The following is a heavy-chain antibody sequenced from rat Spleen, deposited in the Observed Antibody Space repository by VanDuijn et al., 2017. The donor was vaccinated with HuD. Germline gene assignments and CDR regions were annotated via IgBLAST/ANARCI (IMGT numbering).Heavy chain of an antibody. V-gene: IGHV2-13*01. D-gene: IGHD1-5*01. CDR2: IWGDGIS. Sequence: QVQLKESGPGLVQPSQTLSLTCTVSGFSLSNYGLIWVRQPPGKGLDWMGVIWGDGISNYNSALKSRLSISRDTSKSQVFLKMNSLQIEDTGIYYCTRSRYNYYVMDAWGQGASVTVSS. CDR1: GFSLSNYG. J-gene: IGHJ4*01. CDR3: TRSRYNYYVMDA.